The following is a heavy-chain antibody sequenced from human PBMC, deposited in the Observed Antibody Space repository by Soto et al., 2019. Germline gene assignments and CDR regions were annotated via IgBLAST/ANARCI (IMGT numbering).Heavy chain of an antibody. J-gene: IGHJ4*02. CDR2: INTKSGNR. CDR1: GYTFTNYD. D-gene: IGHD4-17*01. Sequence: ASVKVSCKASGYTFTNYDINWVRQATGQGLEWMGWINTKSGNRGYAQQFQGRVIMTSSTSISTAYMELSSLRSEDTAVYYCVRVYGEIDYWGQGTLVTVS. V-gene: IGHV1-8*01. CDR3: VRVYGEIDY.